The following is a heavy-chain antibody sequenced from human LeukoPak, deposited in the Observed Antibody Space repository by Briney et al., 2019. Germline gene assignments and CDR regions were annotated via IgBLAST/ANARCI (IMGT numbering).Heavy chain of an antibody. CDR2: TFDNGST. D-gene: IGHD3-10*01. V-gene: IGHV4-59*08. CDR1: GGSISNYY. Sequence: SETLSLTCSVSGGSISNYYWSWIRQTPGKGLEWMGCTFDNGSTNYNPSLKSRVTMSIHTSKNQFSLKLSSVTAADTAVYYCARHGGVVRGGGSDAFDIWGQGTLVTVSS. J-gene: IGHJ3*02. CDR3: ARHGGVVRGGGSDAFDI.